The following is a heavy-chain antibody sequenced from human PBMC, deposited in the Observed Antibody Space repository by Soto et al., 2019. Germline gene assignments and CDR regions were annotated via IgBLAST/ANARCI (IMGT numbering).Heavy chain of an antibody. D-gene: IGHD4-17*01. CDR3: AREVFETTVTTYGYFQH. CDR2: IWYDGSNK. V-gene: IGHV3-33*01. CDR1: GFTFSSYG. J-gene: IGHJ1*01. Sequence: PGGSLRLSCAASGFTFSSYGMHWVRQAPGKGLEWVAVIWYDGSNKYYADSVKGRFTISRDNSKNTLYLQMNSLRAEDTAVYYCAREVFETTVTTYGYFQHWGQGTLVTVSS.